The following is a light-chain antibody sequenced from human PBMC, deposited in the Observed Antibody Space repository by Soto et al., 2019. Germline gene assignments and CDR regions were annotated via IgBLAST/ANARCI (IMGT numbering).Light chain of an antibody. V-gene: IGLV1-44*01. Sequence: QSVLTQPPSASGTPGQTVTISCSGSSSNIGKNTVNRYQHLPGTAPKLLIYSNTQRPLGVPVRFSGSKSGTSASLAISGLQSDDEADYYCAVWDDSLYVFGSGTKVTV. CDR2: SNT. J-gene: IGLJ1*01. CDR1: SSNIGKNT. CDR3: AVWDDSLYV.